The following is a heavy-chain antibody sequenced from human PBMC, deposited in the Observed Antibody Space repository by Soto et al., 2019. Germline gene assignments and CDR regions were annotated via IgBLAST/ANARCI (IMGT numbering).Heavy chain of an antibody. CDR3: AREGLLWFGEYWFDP. Sequence: SETLSLTCAVYGGSFSGYYWRWIRQPPGKGLEWIGEINHSGSTNYNPSLKSRVTISVDTSKNQFSLKLSSVTAADTAVYYCAREGLLWFGEYWFDPWGQGTLVTVSS. CDR2: INHSGST. CDR1: GGSFSGYY. V-gene: IGHV4-34*01. J-gene: IGHJ5*02. D-gene: IGHD3-10*01.